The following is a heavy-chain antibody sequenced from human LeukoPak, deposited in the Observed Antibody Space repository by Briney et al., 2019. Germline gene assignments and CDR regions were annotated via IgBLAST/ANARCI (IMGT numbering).Heavy chain of an antibody. Sequence: GASVKVSCKASGGTFSSYAISWVRQAPGQGLEWMGGIIPIFGTANYAQKFQGRVTITADESTSTACMELSSLRSEDTAVYYCARGYSYGHKGRYYFDYWGQGTLVTVSS. D-gene: IGHD5-18*01. J-gene: IGHJ4*02. CDR2: IIPIFGTA. CDR1: GGTFSSYA. V-gene: IGHV1-69*13. CDR3: ARGYSYGHKGRYYFDY.